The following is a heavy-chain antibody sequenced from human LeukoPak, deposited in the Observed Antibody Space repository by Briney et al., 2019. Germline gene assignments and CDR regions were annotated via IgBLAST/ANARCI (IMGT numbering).Heavy chain of an antibody. D-gene: IGHD1-26*01. Sequence: GRSLRLSCAASGFTFSRYGMHWVRQAPGKGLEWVAVISYDGSNKYYADSVKGRFTISRDNSKNTLYLQMSSLRAEDTAVYYCAKDRDGLGVAGVGYWGQGTLATVSS. CDR2: ISYDGSNK. J-gene: IGHJ4*02. V-gene: IGHV3-30*18. CDR1: GFTFSRYG. CDR3: AKDRDGLGVAGVGY.